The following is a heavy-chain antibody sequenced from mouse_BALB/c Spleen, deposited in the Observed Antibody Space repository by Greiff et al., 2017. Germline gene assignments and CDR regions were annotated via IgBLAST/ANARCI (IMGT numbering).Heavy chain of an antibody. D-gene: IGHD2-4*01. CDR1: GFSLTGYG. CDR2: IWGDGST. CDR3: ARGFDYDPYFDY. V-gene: IGHV2-6-7*01. J-gene: IGHJ2*01. Sequence: VQGVESGPGLVAPSQSLSITCTVSGFSLTGYGVNWVRQPPGKGLEWLGMIWGDGSTDYNSALKSRLSISKDNSKSQVFLKMNSLQTDDTARYYCARGFDYDPYFDYWGQGTTLTVSS.